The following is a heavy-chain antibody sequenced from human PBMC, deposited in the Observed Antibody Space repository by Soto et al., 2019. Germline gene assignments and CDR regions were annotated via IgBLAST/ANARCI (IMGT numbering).Heavy chain of an antibody. V-gene: IGHV3-7*01. J-gene: IGHJ6*02. CDR3: GRDEVRNGVGV. CDR1: GFTFTSYW. Sequence: GGSLRLSCVASGFTFTSYWMSWVRQAPGKGLEWVANIKGDGSEKKYVDSVKGRFTISRDNAHNSVSLQMNSLRAKDTALYYCGRDEVRNGVGVWGQGTTVTVSS. CDR2: IKGDGSEK.